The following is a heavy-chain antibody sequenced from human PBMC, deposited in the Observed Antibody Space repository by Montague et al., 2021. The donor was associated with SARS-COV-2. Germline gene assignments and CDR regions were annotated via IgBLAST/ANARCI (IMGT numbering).Heavy chain of an antibody. CDR1: GDSVSTNSGS. V-gene: IGHV6-1*01. D-gene: IGHD2-15*01. J-gene: IGHJ4*02. CDR3: ARAERGSCADGNCYHDFFNY. Sequence: CAISGDSVSTNSGSWNWVRLSPSRGLEWLGRTYYRSEWYSDYSVSVNSRISINQDASKNQFSLQLNSVTPEGTAVYYCARAERGSCADGNCYHDFFNYWGQGTLVTVSS. CDR2: TYYRSEWYS.